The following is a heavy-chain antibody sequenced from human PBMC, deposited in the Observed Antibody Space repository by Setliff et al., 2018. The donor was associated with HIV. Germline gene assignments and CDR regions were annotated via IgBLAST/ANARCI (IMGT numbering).Heavy chain of an antibody. V-gene: IGHV3-48*04. CDR1: GFTFRTYW. J-gene: IGHJ5*02. CDR2: VSTSGSTI. CDR3: ARAQPFDP. D-gene: IGHD6-13*01. Sequence: GSLRLSCAASGFTFRTYWMHWVRQIPGKGLEWVSYVSTSGSTIYYADSVKGRFTISRDNAKKALYLQMNSLRAEDTAVYYCARAQPFDPWGQGTLVTVSS.